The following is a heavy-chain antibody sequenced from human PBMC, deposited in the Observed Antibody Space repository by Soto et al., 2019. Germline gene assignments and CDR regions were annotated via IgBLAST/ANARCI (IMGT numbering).Heavy chain of an antibody. CDR1: GYIFTNYG. CDR3: ARASAGALYDF. J-gene: IGHJ4*02. Sequence: QVQLVQSGAEVRKPGASVNVSCKTSGYIFTNYGVAWVRQAPAQGLELVAWISGYNGYPKYTQKYQGRVTVTTDTSPRTGYMELRNLKSDDTAVYYCARASAGALYDFWGQGTLVTVSS. V-gene: IGHV1-18*01. CDR2: ISGYNGYP.